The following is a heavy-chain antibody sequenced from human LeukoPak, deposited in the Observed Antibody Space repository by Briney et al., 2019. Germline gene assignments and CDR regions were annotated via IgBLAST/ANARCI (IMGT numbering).Heavy chain of an antibody. CDR3: ARGNFGLRWFDY. D-gene: IGHD4-23*01. CDR2: IYHSGST. Sequence: SETLSLTCAVSGGSISSINWWSWVRQPPGKGLEWIGEIYHSGSTNYNPSLKSRVTISVDKSKNQFSLKLSSVTAADTAAYFCARGNFGLRWFDYWGQGTLVTVSS. J-gene: IGHJ4*02. V-gene: IGHV4-4*02. CDR1: GGSISSINW.